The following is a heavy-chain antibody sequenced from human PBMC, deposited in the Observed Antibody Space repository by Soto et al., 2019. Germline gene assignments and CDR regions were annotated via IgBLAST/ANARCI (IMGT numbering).Heavy chain of an antibody. V-gene: IGHV3-74*01. D-gene: IGHD2-15*01. J-gene: IGHJ4*02. Sequence: GGSLRLSCAASGFTFSSCAMHWVRQAPGKGPVWVSRINSDGSSTYYADSVKGRFTISRDNAKNTLYLQMNSLRADDTAVYYCARGGRSVHWGQGTLVTVSS. CDR3: ARGGRSVH. CDR2: INSDGSST. CDR1: GFTFSSCA.